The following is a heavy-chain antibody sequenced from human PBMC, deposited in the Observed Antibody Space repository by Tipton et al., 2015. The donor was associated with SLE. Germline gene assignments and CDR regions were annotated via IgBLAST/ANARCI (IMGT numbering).Heavy chain of an antibody. Sequence: SLRLSCAASGFTFSSYGMHWVRQAPGKGLEWVAVIWYDGTTKYYADSVKGRFTISRDNSKNTLYLQMNSLRAEDTAVYYCAKDSAWELLRNDCFDYWGQGTLVTVSS. J-gene: IGHJ4*02. V-gene: IGHV3-30*18. CDR1: GFTFSSYG. D-gene: IGHD1-26*01. CDR2: IWYDGTTK. CDR3: AKDSAWELLRNDCFDY.